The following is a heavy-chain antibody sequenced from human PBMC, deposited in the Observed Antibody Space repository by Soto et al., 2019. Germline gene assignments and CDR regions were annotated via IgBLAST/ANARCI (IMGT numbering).Heavy chain of an antibody. CDR3: ATELSPGGLDM. Sequence: GGSLRLSCAVSGFCFERYAMHWVRQAPGKGLEWVSGIFWNGGGTGYADSVRGRFTVSRDKTKKSLYLQMNSLRGDDTDLYYCATELSPGGLDMWGQGTMVTVSS. D-gene: IGHD2-15*01. V-gene: IGHV3-9*01. J-gene: IGHJ3*02. CDR1: GFCFERYA. CDR2: IFWNGGGT.